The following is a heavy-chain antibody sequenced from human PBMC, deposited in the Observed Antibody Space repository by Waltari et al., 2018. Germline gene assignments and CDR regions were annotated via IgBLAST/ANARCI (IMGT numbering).Heavy chain of an antibody. CDR1: GFTFSSYW. J-gene: IGHJ4*02. CDR3: ARGVVARNFDY. V-gene: IGHV3-7*01. CDR2: IKQDGSGK. D-gene: IGHD6-6*01. Sequence: EVQLVESGGGLVQPGGSLRLSCAASGFTFSSYWMSWVRQAPGKGLEWVANIKQDGSGKYYVDSVKGRFTISRDNAKNSLYLQMNSLRAEDTAVYYCARGVVARNFDYWGQGTLVTVSS.